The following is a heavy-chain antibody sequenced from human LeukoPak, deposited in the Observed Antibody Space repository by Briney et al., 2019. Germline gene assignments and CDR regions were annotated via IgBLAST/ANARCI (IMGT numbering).Heavy chain of an antibody. D-gene: IGHD4-17*01. V-gene: IGHV1-8*02. CDR1: GYTFTSYY. CDR3: ARGGEGDYEDYYYAMDV. J-gene: IGHJ6*02. CDR2: MNSNSGNT. Sequence: RASVKVSCKASGYTFTSYYMHWVRQATGQGPEWMGWMNSNSGNTGYAQKFQGRVTMTRETSTRTAYMELSNLRSDDTAVYYCARGGEGDYEDYYYAMDVWGQGTTVTVSS.